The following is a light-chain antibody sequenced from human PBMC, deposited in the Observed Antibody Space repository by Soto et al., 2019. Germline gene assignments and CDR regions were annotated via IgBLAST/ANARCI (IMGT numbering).Light chain of an antibody. CDR2: DVT. V-gene: IGLV2-14*01. CDR3: RSYTSSSPFYV. CDR1: SSDVGGNSY. Sequence: QSALTQTASVSGSPGQSITISCTGISSDVGGNSYVSWYQQHLGKAPKLMIYDVTNRPSGVSNRFSGSKSGNTASLTISGLQAEDEADYYCRSYTSSSPFYVFGSGTKLTVL. J-gene: IGLJ1*01.